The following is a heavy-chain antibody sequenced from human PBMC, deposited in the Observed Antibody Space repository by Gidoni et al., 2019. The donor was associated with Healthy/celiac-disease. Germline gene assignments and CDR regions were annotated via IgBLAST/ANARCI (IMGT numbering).Heavy chain of an antibody. D-gene: IGHD3-22*01. Sequence: QVQLVESGGGGVQPGRSLRRSCAASGFTFSRLAMHWVRQAPGKGLEWVALISYDGSNHHYADSVKGRFTISRDNSKNTLILQMNSLRAEATAVYYCARAFDSSAYYRGGFDIWGQGTMVTVSS. CDR3: ARAFDSSAYYRGGFDI. CDR2: ISYDGSNH. CDR1: GFTFSRLA. V-gene: IGHV3-30-3*01. J-gene: IGHJ3*02.